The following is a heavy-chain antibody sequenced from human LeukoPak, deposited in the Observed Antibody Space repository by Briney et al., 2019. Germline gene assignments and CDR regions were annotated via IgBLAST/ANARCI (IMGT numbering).Heavy chain of an antibody. Sequence: SETLSLTCAVYGGSFSGYYWSWIRQPPGKGLEWIGEINHSGSTNYNPSLKSRVTISVDTSKNQFSLKLSSVTAADTAVYYCAREYPLITIFGVVIKSWFDPWGQGTLVTVSS. J-gene: IGHJ5*02. CDR1: GGSFSGYY. V-gene: IGHV4-34*01. D-gene: IGHD3-3*01. CDR2: INHSGST. CDR3: AREYPLITIFGVVIKSWFDP.